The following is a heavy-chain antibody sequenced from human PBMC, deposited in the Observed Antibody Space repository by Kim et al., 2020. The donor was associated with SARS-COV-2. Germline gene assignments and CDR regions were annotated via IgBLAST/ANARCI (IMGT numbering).Heavy chain of an antibody. J-gene: IGHJ4*01. CDR1: GFTLSLYD. CDR2: MYSKTGEA. CDR3: ARALASYCRTTSCLLHF. Sequence: ASVKVSCRASGFTLSLYDINWVRQAPGQGLEWMGWMYSKTGEAGFAPRFQDRVTMSRDSSTDTAYLDLTSLTSEDTAVYFCARALASYCRTTSCLLHFWG. V-gene: IGHV1-8*01. D-gene: IGHD2-2*01.